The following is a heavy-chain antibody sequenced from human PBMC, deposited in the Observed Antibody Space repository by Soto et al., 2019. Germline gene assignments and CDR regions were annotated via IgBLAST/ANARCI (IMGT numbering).Heavy chain of an antibody. CDR3: AKDRGDYYGVMQDV. CDR2: ISGSGGNT. V-gene: IGHV3-23*01. CDR1: GFTFRSSA. D-gene: IGHD3-10*01. J-gene: IGHJ6*02. Sequence: GGSLRLSCAVSGFTFRSSAMSWVRQAPGKGLEWVSDISGSGGNTYYADSVKGRFTISRDIPENTLYLQMNSLRAEDTAVYYCAKDRGDYYGVMQDVWGQGTTVTVSS.